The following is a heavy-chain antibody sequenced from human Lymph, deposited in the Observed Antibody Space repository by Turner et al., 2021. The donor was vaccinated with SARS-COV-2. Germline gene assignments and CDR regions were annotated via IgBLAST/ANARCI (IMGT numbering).Heavy chain of an antibody. CDR2: ISGSGGDT. CDR3: AKGVRGAMIVVVIPYFDY. J-gene: IGHJ4*02. CDR1: GLTFSSYA. V-gene: IGHV3-23*01. D-gene: IGHD3-22*01. Sequence: EVQLLESGGGLVQPGGSLRLSCPASGLTFSSYAMSWVRQAPGKGLEWVSAISGSGGDTYYADSVKGRFTISRDNSKNTLYLQMNSLRAEDTAVYYCAKGVRGAMIVVVIPYFDYWGQGTLVTVSS.